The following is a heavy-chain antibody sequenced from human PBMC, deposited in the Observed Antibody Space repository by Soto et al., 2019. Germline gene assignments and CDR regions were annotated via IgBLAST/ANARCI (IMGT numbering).Heavy chain of an antibody. CDR3: ARHPRDDYNYGGSGIFDF. CDR1: GGSISSRSYW. V-gene: IGHV4-39*01. D-gene: IGHD4-4*01. CDR2: IFYSGSS. Sequence: QLQLQESGPGLVKPSETLSLTCTVSGGSISSRSYWWAWIRQPPGKGLEWIGDIFYSGSSYSNPSLKSRVAISVDTSKNQFSLKLNSVTAADTAVYYCARHPRDDYNYGGSGIFDFWGQGTLVTVSS. J-gene: IGHJ4*02.